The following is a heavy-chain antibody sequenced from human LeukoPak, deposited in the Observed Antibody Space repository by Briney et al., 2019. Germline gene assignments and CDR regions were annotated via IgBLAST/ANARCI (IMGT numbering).Heavy chain of an antibody. CDR3: TRDPTIFGVAQGVFDY. V-gene: IGHV4-38-2*02. CDR1: GYSISSGYY. CDR2: IYHSGST. D-gene: IGHD3-3*01. J-gene: IGHJ4*02. Sequence: SETLSLTCAVSGYSISSGYYWGWIRQPPGKGLEWIGSIYHSGSTYYNPSLKSRVTISVDTSKSQFSLKLSSVTAADTAVYYCTRDPTIFGVAQGVFDYWGQGTLVTVSS.